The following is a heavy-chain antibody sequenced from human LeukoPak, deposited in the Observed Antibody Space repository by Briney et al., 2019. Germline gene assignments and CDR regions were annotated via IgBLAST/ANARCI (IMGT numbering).Heavy chain of an antibody. Sequence: GESLRLSCAASGFTFSSYSMNWVRQAPGKGLGWVSSISSGSSYIYYADSVKGRFTISRDNAKNSLYLQMNSLRAEDTAVYYCARRGLSVAGPYDYWGQGTLVTVSS. CDR1: GFTFSSYS. V-gene: IGHV3-21*01. CDR2: ISSGSSYI. D-gene: IGHD6-19*01. CDR3: ARRGLSVAGPYDY. J-gene: IGHJ4*02.